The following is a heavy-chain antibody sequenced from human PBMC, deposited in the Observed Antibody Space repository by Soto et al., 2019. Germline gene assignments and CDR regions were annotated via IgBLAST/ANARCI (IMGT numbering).Heavy chain of an antibody. CDR1: GLPFSGYY. CDR2: INHSGNT. CDR3: ANLIVFHSSYYHDY. V-gene: IGHV4-34*01. Sequence: TSETLSHTCAVYGLPFSGYYWSWIRPSPGKGLEWIGEINHSGNTNYNPSLKSRVTMLVDTSKNQFSLSLSSVTAADTAVYYCANLIVFHSSYYHDYWGHGTLVTVSS. D-gene: IGHD1-26*01. J-gene: IGHJ4*01.